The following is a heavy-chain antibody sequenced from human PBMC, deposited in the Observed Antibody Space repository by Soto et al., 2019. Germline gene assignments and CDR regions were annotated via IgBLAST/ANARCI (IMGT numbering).Heavy chain of an antibody. J-gene: IGHJ4*02. Sequence: ETLSLTCSVYGGSFSGYYWSWIRQPPGKGLEWIGEINHSGSTNYNPSLKSRVTISVDTSKNQFSLKLSSVTAADTAVYYCARGGGAATGFDYWGQGTLVTVSS. D-gene: IGHD6-13*01. CDR1: GGSFSGYY. CDR3: ARGGGAATGFDY. CDR2: INHSGST. V-gene: IGHV4-34*01.